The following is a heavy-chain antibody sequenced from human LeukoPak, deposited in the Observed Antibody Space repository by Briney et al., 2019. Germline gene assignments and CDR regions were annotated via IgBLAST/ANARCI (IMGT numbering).Heavy chain of an antibody. V-gene: IGHV3-23*01. J-gene: IGHJ4*02. CDR1: GSTFSRYA. D-gene: IGHD5-18*01. CDR2: ISESDGSA. CDR3: AKDISQGYTFGSIEEDY. Sequence: GGSLRLSCAASGSTFSRYAMSWVRQAPGKGLEWLSAISESDGSAYYAGSVKGRFTISRDNSKNTLYLQMNSLGADDTAVYFCAKDISQGYTFGSIEEDYWGQGTLVTVSS.